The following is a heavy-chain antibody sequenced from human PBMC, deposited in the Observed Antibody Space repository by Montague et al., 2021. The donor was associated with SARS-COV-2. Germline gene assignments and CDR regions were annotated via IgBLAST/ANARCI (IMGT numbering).Heavy chain of an antibody. Sequence: SETLSLTCTVTGGPISGSSDYWGWIRQSPGKGLEWIASVDYSGNTYYXPSLKSRLTIPVDTSKNQFSLKLNSVTAADTALYYCARREYSYGWGDWGQGTLVTVSS. CDR2: VDYSGNT. CDR1: GGPISGSSDY. J-gene: IGHJ4*02. D-gene: IGHD5-18*01. V-gene: IGHV4-39*01. CDR3: ARREYSYGWGD.